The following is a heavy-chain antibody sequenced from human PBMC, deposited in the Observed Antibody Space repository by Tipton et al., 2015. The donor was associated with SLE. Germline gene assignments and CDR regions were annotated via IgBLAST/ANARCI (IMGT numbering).Heavy chain of an antibody. CDR1: GFTFSSYA. CDR3: AREELLLDAFDI. J-gene: IGHJ3*02. V-gene: IGHV3-30*04. D-gene: IGHD2-21*02. Sequence: RSLRLSCAASGFTFSSYAMHWVRQAPGKGLEWVAVISYDGSNKYYADSVKGRFTISRDNSKNTLYLQMNSLRAEDTAVYYCAREELLLDAFDIWGQGTMVTVSS. CDR2: ISYDGSNK.